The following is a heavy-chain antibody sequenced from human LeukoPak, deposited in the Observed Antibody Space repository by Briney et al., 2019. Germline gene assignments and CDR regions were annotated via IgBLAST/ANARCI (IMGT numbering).Heavy chain of an antibody. CDR1: GFTFSSYA. CDR2: ISGSGGST. D-gene: IGHD2-15*01. V-gene: IGHV3-23*01. CDR3: ARVLRYCSGGNCYSGGLGYMDV. J-gene: IGHJ6*03. Sequence: TGGSLRLSCAASGFTFSSYAMSWVRQAPGKGLEWVSAISGSGGSTYSADSVKGRFTISRDNSKNTLYLQMNSLRAEDTAVYYCARVLRYCSGGNCYSGGLGYMDVWGKGTTVTISS.